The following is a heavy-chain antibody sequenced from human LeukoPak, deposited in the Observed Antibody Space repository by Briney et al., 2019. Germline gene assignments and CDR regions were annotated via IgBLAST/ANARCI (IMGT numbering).Heavy chain of an antibody. V-gene: IGHV3-48*01. D-gene: IGHD2-15*01. J-gene: IGHJ6*02. CDR3: AKNLYCGGGSCYPSALGMDV. CDR2: ISSSSSTI. CDR1: GFTFSSYS. Sequence: GGSLRLSCAASGFTFSSYSMNWVRQAPGKGLEWVSYISSSSSTIYYADSVKGRFTISRDNAKNSLYLQMNSLRAEDTAVYYCAKNLYCGGGSCYPSALGMDVWGQGTTVTVSS.